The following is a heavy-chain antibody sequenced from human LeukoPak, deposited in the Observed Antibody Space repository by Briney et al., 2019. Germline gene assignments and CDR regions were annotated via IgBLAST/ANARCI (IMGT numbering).Heavy chain of an antibody. V-gene: IGHV1-2*04. CDR3: ARVVYDYVWGSLGSHFDY. CDR1: GYTFTGYY. Sequence: VASVKVSCKASGYTFTGYYMHWVRQAPGQGLEWMGWINPNSGGTNYAQKFQGWVTMTRDTSISTAYMELSRLRSDDTAVYYCARVVYDYVWGSLGSHFDYWGQGTLVTVSS. D-gene: IGHD3-16*01. J-gene: IGHJ4*02. CDR2: INPNSGGT.